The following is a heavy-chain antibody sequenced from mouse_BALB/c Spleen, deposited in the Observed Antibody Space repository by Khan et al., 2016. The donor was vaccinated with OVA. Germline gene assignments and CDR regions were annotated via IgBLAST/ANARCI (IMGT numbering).Heavy chain of an antibody. D-gene: IGHD1-2*01. J-gene: IGHJ2*01. Sequence: VQLKESGPGLVKPSQSLSLTCTVTGYSITSGYGWNWIRQFPGNQLEWMAYISYNGSTNYTPSLKSRFSITRDTSKNQLFLQLNSVTTEDTATYYSARTARIKYWGQGTTLTVSA. CDR3: ARTARIKY. CDR2: ISYNGST. CDR1: GYSITSGYG. V-gene: IGHV3-2*02.